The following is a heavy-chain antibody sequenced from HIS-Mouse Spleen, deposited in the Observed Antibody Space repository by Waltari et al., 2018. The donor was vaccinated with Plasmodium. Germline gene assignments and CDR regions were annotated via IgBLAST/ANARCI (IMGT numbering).Heavy chain of an antibody. CDR3: ARVLGYKAAAGTFVEYFQH. D-gene: IGHD6-13*01. CDR1: GYTFTGYY. V-gene: IGHV1-2*02. Sequence: QVQLVQSGAEVKKPGASVKVSCKASGYTFTGYYMPWVRPARGQGLEWMGWINPNSGGTNYAQKFQGRVTMTRDTSISTAYMELSRLRSDDTAVYYCARVLGYKAAAGTFVEYFQHWGQGTLVTVSS. J-gene: IGHJ1*01. CDR2: INPNSGGT.